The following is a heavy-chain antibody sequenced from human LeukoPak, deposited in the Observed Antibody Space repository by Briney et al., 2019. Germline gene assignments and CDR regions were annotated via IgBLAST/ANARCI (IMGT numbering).Heavy chain of an antibody. Sequence: GPSLSLSCAASGFTLSSDWTHWVSHDPRKGLVWVSRINSDGSSTSYADSVKGRFTISRDNGRNTLYLQMNSLRAEDTAVYYCGGPAFDPWGQGTLVTVAS. J-gene: IGHJ5*02. V-gene: IGHV3-74*01. CDR1: GFTLSSDW. CDR2: INSDGSST. D-gene: IGHD2-15*01. CDR3: GGPAFDP.